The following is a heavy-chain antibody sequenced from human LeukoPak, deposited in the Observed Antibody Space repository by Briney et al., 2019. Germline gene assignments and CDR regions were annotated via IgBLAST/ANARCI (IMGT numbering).Heavy chain of an antibody. Sequence: GGSLRLSCAASGFTFSSYSMNWVRQAPGKGLEWVSSISSSSSYIYYADSVKGRFTISRDNAKNSLYLQMNSLRAEDTAVYYCARDDYYDSSGYYWDFDYWGQGTLVTVSS. V-gene: IGHV3-21*01. J-gene: IGHJ4*02. D-gene: IGHD3-22*01. CDR1: GFTFSSYS. CDR2: ISSSSSYI. CDR3: ARDDYYDSSGYYWDFDY.